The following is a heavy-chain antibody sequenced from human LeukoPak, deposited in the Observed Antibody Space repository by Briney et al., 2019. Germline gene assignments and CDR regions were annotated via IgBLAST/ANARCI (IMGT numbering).Heavy chain of an antibody. D-gene: IGHD3-16*01. CDR3: AKDSLADIDY. Sequence: PGRSLRLSCAASGFTFSNHGMHWVRQAPGKGLEWVANIWYDGSQEYYADTVKGRFTISRDNSKNTLYLQMNSLRAEDTAVYYCAKDSLADIDYWGQGTLVTVSS. CDR2: IWYDGSQE. V-gene: IGHV3-33*06. CDR1: GFTFSNHG. J-gene: IGHJ4*02.